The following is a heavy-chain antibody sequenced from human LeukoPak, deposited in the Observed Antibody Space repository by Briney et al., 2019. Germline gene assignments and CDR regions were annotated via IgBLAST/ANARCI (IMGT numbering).Heavy chain of an antibody. Sequence: GGSLRLSCAASGFTFSSYGMHWVRQAPGKGLEWVAVIWYDGSIKYYADSVKGRFTISRDNSKNTLYLQMNSLRAEDTAVYYCARMQYYYDSSGYVSAFDYWGQGTLVTVSS. CDR3: ARMQYYYDSSGYVSAFDY. J-gene: IGHJ4*02. V-gene: IGHV3-33*01. D-gene: IGHD3-22*01. CDR2: IWYDGSIK. CDR1: GFTFSSYG.